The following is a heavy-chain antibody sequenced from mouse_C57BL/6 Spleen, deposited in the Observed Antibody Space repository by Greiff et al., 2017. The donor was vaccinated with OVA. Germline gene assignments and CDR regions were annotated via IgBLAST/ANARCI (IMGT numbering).Heavy chain of an antibody. Sequence: EVKLMESGAELVKPGASVKLSCTASGFTFKDYYMHWVKQRPEQGLEWIGSIDTEDGETKYAPKFKGKATITADTSSTTAYLQLISLTSEDTAVYYCARGYYGSNSFDYWGQGTTLTVSS. CDR3: ARGYYGSNSFDY. D-gene: IGHD1-1*01. CDR1: GFTFKDYY. J-gene: IGHJ2*01. V-gene: IGHV14-2*01. CDR2: IDTEDGET.